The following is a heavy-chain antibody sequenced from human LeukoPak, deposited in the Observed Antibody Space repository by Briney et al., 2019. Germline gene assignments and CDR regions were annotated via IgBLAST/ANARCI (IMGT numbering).Heavy chain of an antibody. D-gene: IGHD3-10*01. CDR2: IYNSGSST. V-gene: IGHV4-59*01. CDR1: GGSISIYY. Sequence: PSETLSLTCIVSGGSISIYYWNWIRQPPGKGLEWIGYIYNSGSSTIYNPSLKSRVTISVDTSKNQFSLRLSSVTAADTAVYFCVRDRELTYWGQGTLVTVSS. CDR3: VRDRELTY. J-gene: IGHJ4*02.